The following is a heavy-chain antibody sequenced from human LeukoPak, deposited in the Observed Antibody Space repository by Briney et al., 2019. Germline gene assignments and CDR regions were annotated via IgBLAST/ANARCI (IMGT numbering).Heavy chain of an antibody. CDR3: ARVDTIFGVVVFDP. CDR2: INAGNGNT. D-gene: IGHD3-3*01. Sequence: ASVKVSCKASGYTFTSYAMHWVRQAPGQRLEWMGWINAGNGNTKYSQKFQGRVTITRDTSASTAYVELSSLRSEDTAVYYCARVDTIFGVVVFDPWGQGTLVTVSS. J-gene: IGHJ5*02. V-gene: IGHV1-3*01. CDR1: GYTFTSYA.